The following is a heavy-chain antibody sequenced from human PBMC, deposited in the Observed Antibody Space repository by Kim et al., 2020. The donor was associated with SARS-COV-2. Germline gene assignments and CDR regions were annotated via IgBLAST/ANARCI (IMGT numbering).Heavy chain of an antibody. Sequence: ADSVKGRFTISRDNAKNTLYLQMNSLRAEDTAVYYCAGADSSSWYVDFDYWGQGTLVTVSS. J-gene: IGHJ4*02. D-gene: IGHD6-13*01. V-gene: IGHV3-74*01. CDR3: AGADSSSWYVDFDY.